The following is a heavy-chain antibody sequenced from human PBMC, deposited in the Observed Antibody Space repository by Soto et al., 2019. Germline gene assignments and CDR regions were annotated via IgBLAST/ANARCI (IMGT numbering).Heavy chain of an antibody. CDR3: ARAAGITMVRGYFDY. V-gene: IGHV3-30-3*01. J-gene: IGHJ4*02. CDR2: ISYDGSNK. CDR1: GFTFSSYA. D-gene: IGHD3-10*01. Sequence: GGSLRLSCAASGFTFSSYAMHWVRQAPGKGLEWVAVISYDGSNKYYADSVKGRFTISRDNSKNTLYLQMNSLRAEDTAVYYCARAAGITMVRGYFDYWGQGTLVTVSS.